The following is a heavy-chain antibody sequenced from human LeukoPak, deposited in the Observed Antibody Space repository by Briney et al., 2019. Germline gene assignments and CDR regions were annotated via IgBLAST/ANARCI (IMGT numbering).Heavy chain of an antibody. D-gene: IGHD4-17*01. V-gene: IGHV4-34*01. J-gene: IGHJ4*02. Sequence: GSLRLSCVASGFTFSDYWMNWVRQAPGKGLEWIGEINYSGSTNYNPSLKSRVTISVDTSKNQFSLKLSSVTAADTAVYYCARLSTVTTSFDYWGQGTLVTVSS. CDR2: INYSGST. CDR3: ARLSTVTTSFDY. CDR1: GFTFSDYW.